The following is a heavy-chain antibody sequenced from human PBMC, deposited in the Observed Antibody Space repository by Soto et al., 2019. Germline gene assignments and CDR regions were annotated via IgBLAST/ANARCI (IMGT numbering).Heavy chain of an antibody. Sequence: QITLKESGPTLVKPTQTLTLTCTFSGFSLSTSGVGVGWIRQPPGKALEWLALIYWDDDKRHSPSLKSRLTITTHTSNHQVVLTMPNMAPVDTATYYCAHGPSSGWYDFDSCGRGTLVTVSS. V-gene: IGHV2-5*02. CDR1: GFSLSTSGVG. J-gene: IGHJ4*02. CDR3: AHGPSSGWYDFDS. CDR2: IYWDDDK. D-gene: IGHD6-19*01.